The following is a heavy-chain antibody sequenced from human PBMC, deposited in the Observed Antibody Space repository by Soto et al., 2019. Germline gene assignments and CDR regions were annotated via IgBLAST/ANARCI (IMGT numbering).Heavy chain of an antibody. D-gene: IGHD3-22*01. V-gene: IGHV3-74*01. J-gene: IGHJ4*02. CDR1: GFTFSSYW. CDR3: ARGDGDYYDGNGYLGRH. CDR2: IKSDGSGT. Sequence: EVQLVESGGGSVQPGGSLRLSCAASGFTFSSYWMHWVRQAPGKGLVWVSRIKSDGSGTYYADSVKGRLTISRDNAKNTLYLQMHSLRAEDTAVYYCARGDGDYYDGNGYLGRHWGQGTLVTVSS.